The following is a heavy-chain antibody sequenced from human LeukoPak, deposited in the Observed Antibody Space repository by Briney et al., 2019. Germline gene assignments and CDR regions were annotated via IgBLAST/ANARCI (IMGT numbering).Heavy chain of an antibody. CDR3: AKDLLRKEYYFDY. CDR1: GFTFSSYT. D-gene: IGHD4-17*01. V-gene: IGHV3-23*01. Sequence: GSLRLSCAASGFTFSSYTMSWVRQAPGKGLEWVSVISGSGNSPYYADSVKGRFTISRDNSKNTLYLQMYSLRAEDTAIYYCAKDLLRKEYYFDYWGQGTLVTVSS. CDR2: ISGSGNSP. J-gene: IGHJ4*02.